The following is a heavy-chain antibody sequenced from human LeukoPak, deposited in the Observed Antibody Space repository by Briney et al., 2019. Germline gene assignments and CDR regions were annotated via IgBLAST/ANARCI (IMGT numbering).Heavy chain of an antibody. J-gene: IGHJ4*02. Sequence: GGSLRLSCAASGFTFSTYAMHWVRQAPGKGLEYVSAIGSNGDDTYYADSVRGRFTISRDNSKNTLFLQMGSLRADDMAVYYCARWGSTSCYDYWGQGTLVTVSS. CDR3: ARWGSTSCYDY. V-gene: IGHV3-64*02. CDR2: IGSNGDDT. CDR1: GFTFSTYA. D-gene: IGHD2-2*01.